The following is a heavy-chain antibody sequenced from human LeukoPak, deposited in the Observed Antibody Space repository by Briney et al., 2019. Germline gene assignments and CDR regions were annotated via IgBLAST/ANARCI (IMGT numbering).Heavy chain of an antibody. V-gene: IGHV1-18*01. CDR2: ISGYNDNP. J-gene: IGHJ5*02. CDR3: ARVGRDCRDTRCTWSDWLDP. Sequence: GASVKVSCKASGYTFTRFGISWVRHAPGQGLEWMGWISGYNDNPHYAQSFQGRVTMTTDTSSSTAYMELRSLESDHTAVYYCARVGRDCRDTRCTWSDWLDPWGQGTLVTVSS. D-gene: IGHD3-16*02. CDR1: GYTFTRFG.